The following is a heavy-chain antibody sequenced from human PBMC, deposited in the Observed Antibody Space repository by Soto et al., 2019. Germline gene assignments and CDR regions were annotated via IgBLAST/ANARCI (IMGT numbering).Heavy chain of an antibody. Sequence: PGGSLRLSCAASGFTFSGSAMHWVRQASGKGLEWVGRIRSKANSYATAYAASVKGRFTISRDDSKNTAYLQMNSLKTEDTAVYYCTRLRLDSLFQHWGQGTLVTVS. CDR1: GFTFSGSA. CDR3: TRLRLDSLFQH. V-gene: IGHV3-73*01. CDR2: IRSKANSYAT. D-gene: IGHD3-9*01. J-gene: IGHJ1*01.